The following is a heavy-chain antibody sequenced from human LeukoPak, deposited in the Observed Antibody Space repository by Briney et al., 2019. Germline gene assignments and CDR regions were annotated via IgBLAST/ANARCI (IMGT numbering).Heavy chain of an antibody. CDR3: ARGLNLDSYGLGY. V-gene: IGHV4-61*08. J-gene: IGHJ4*02. D-gene: IGHD5-18*01. CDR1: GGSISSGGYY. Sequence: SETLSLTCTVSGGSISSGGYYWSWIRQHPGKGLEWIGEINHSGSTNYNPSLKSRVTISVDTSKNQFSLKLSSVTAADTAVYYCARGLNLDSYGLGYWGQGTLVTVSS. CDR2: INHSGST.